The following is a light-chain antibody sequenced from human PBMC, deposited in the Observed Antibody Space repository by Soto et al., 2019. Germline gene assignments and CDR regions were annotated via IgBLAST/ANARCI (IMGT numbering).Light chain of an antibody. Sequence: EIVLTQSPGTLSLSPGERATLSCRASQSVSSSPLAWYQQKPGQAPRLLIYGASSRATGIPDRFSGSGSGTDVTVTISSREPEDFAVFFCQQYGSSLPITFGQGTGLE. CDR3: QQYGSSLPIT. J-gene: IGKJ5*01. V-gene: IGKV3-20*01. CDR1: QSVSSSP. CDR2: GAS.